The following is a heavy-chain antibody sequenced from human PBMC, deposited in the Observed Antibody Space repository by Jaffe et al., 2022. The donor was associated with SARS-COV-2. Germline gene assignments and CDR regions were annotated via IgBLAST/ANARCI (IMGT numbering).Heavy chain of an antibody. D-gene: IGHD3-9*01. V-gene: IGHV3-13*01. CDR3: ARVLRRYYDILTGYESRDYYMDV. CDR2: IGTAGDT. CDR1: GFTFSSYD. Sequence: EVQLVESGGGLVQPGGSLRLSCAASGFTFSSYDMHWVRQATGKGLEWVSAIGTAGDTYYPGSVKGRFTISRENAKNSLYLQMNSLRAGDTAVYYCARVLRRYYDILTGYESRDYYMDVWGKGTTVTVSS. J-gene: IGHJ6*03.